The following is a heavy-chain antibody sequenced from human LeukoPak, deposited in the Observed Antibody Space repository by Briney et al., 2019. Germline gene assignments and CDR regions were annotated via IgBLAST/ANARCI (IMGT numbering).Heavy chain of an antibody. D-gene: IGHD4-17*01. J-gene: IGHJ5*02. V-gene: IGHV1-2*02. Sequence: ASVKVSCKASGYTFTGYNMHWVRQAPGQGLEWMGWINPNSGGTNYAQKFQGRVTMTRDTSISTAYMELSRLRSDDTAVYYCARGNDYGMMYNWFDPWGQGTLVTVSS. CDR3: ARGNDYGMMYNWFDP. CDR1: GYTFTGYN. CDR2: INPNSGGT.